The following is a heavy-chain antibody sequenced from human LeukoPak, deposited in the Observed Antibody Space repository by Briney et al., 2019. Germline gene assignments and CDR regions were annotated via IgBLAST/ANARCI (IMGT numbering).Heavy chain of an antibody. V-gene: IGHV5-51*01. CDR1: GYSFTSYW. Sequence: GSLKLSCTGSGYSFTSYWIAWVRQMPGKGLEWMGIIYAGGSDTRYSPSFQGQVSISVDKSINTAYLQWRSLKASDTAMYYCGRSGHYGTDVWGQGTTVTVSS. CDR3: GRSGHYGTDV. J-gene: IGHJ6*02. CDR2: IYAGGSDT. D-gene: IGHD3-10*01.